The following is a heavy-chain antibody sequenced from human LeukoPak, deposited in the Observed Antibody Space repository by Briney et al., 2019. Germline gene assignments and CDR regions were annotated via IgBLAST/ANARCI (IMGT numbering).Heavy chain of an antibody. CDR1: GGTFSSYA. D-gene: IGHD3-10*01. CDR2: IIPIFGTA. J-gene: IGHJ4*02. V-gene: IGHV1-69*13. CDR3: ARGSYYGSGGYDY. Sequence: GASVTVSCKASGGTFSSYAISWVRQAPGQGLEWMGGIIPIFGTANYAQKFQGRVTITADESTSTAYMELSSLRSEDTAVYYCARGSYYGSGGYDYWGQGTLVTVSS.